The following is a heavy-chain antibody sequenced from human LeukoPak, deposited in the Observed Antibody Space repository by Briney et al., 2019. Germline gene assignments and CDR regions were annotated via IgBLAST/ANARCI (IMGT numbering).Heavy chain of an antibody. V-gene: IGHV1-8*01. CDR1: GYTFTSYD. Sequence: ASVKVSCKASGYTFTSYDINWVRQATGQGLAWMGWMNPNSGNTGYAQKFQGRVTMTRNTSISTAYMELSSLRSEDTAVYYCARVGATREIYYGMDVWGQGTTVTVSS. CDR3: ARVGATREIYYGMDV. CDR2: MNPNSGNT. D-gene: IGHD1-26*01. J-gene: IGHJ6*02.